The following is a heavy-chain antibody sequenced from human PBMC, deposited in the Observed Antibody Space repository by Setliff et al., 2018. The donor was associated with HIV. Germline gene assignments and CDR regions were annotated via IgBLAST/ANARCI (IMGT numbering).Heavy chain of an antibody. Sequence: GESLKISCKGSGYSFNNYWIGWVRQMSGKGLEWMGIIYPGDSDTTYSPSFQGQVNISADKSISTAYLQWSRLKASDTAMYYCATPISITSGSAFDYWGQGTLVTVSS. D-gene: IGHD2-2*01. V-gene: IGHV5-51*01. CDR2: IYPGDSDT. CDR3: ATPISITSGSAFDY. J-gene: IGHJ4*02. CDR1: GYSFNNYW.